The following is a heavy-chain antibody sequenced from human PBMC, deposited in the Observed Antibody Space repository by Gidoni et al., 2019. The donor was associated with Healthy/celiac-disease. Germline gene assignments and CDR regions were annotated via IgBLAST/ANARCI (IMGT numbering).Heavy chain of an antibody. J-gene: IGHJ6*02. D-gene: IGHD2-8*01. Sequence: EVQLVESGGGLVKPGGSLRLSCAASGFTFSSYSMNWVRQAPGKGLEWVSSISSSSSYIYYADSVKGRFTISRDNAKNSLYLQMNSLRAEDTAVYYCARGGVVRDYYYYYGMDVWGQGTTVTVSS. CDR1: GFTFSSYS. CDR3: ARGGVVRDYYYYYGMDV. CDR2: ISSSSSYI. V-gene: IGHV3-21*01.